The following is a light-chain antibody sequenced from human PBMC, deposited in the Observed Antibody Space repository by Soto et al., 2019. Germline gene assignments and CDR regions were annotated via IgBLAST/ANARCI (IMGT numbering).Light chain of an antibody. Sequence: QPVLTQPASVSGSPGQSITISCTGTSSDVGNYNLVSWYQQHPGEAPKLMIYEGSERPSGVSNRFSGSKSGNTASLTISGLQAEDEADYYCCSYAGSSTWVFGGGTKVTVL. J-gene: IGLJ3*02. V-gene: IGLV2-23*01. CDR3: CSYAGSSTWV. CDR2: EGS. CDR1: SSDVGNYNL.